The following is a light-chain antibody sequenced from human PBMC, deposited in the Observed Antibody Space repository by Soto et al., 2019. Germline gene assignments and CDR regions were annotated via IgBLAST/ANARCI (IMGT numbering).Light chain of an antibody. V-gene: IGLV2-14*01. CDR2: EVI. CDR1: SSDVGGYND. CDR3: SSYTSSSTRV. J-gene: IGLJ3*02. Sequence: QSALTQPASVSGSPGQSITISCTGTSSDVGGYNDVSWYQQHPGKAPQLMIYEVINRPSVVSNRFSGSKSGNTASLTISGLQAEDEADYYCSSYTSSSTRVFGGGTKLTVL.